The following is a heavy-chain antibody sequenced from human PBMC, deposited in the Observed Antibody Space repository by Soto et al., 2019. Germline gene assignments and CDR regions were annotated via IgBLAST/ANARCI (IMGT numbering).Heavy chain of an antibody. CDR1: GGSISSGDYY. CDR2: IYYSGST. V-gene: IGHV4-30-4*01. CDR3: ARGTWAYSGSYELYYGMDV. Sequence: PSETLSLTCTVCGGSISSGDYYWSWIREPPWKGLEWIGYIYYSGSTYYNPSLKIRFTISVDTSKNQFSLKLSSVTDADTAVYYCARGTWAYSGSYELYYGMDVWGQGTTVTV. J-gene: IGHJ6*02. D-gene: IGHD3-10*01.